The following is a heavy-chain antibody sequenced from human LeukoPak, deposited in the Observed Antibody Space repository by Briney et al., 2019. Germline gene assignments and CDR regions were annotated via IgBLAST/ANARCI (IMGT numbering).Heavy chain of an antibody. CDR2: INPNSGGT. CDR1: GYTFTGYY. CDR3: ARDSYCSSTSCYPGGY. J-gene: IGHJ4*02. Sequence: ASVKVSCKTSGYTFTGYYMHWVRQAPGQGLEWMGRINPNSGGTNYAQKFQGRVTMTRDTSISTAYMELSRLRSDDTAVYYCARDSYCSSTSCYPGGYWGQGTLVTVSS. V-gene: IGHV1-2*06. D-gene: IGHD2-2*01.